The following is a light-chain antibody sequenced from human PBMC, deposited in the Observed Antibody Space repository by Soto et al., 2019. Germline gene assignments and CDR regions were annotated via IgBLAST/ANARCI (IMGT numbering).Light chain of an antibody. Sequence: DIQITQSPSTLSASVVDRVTITCRASQSISSWLAWYQQKPGKAPKLLIYDASSLESGVPSRFSGSGSGTEFTLTISSLQPDDFATYYCQQYNSYPLTFGQGTKVDIK. CDR3: QQYNSYPLT. CDR1: QSISSW. J-gene: IGKJ1*01. CDR2: DAS. V-gene: IGKV1-5*01.